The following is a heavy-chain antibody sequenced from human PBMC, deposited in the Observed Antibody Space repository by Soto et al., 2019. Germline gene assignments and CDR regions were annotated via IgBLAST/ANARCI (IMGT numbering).Heavy chain of an antibody. CDR3: ARKGAAAAYNWFDP. Sequence: VASVKVSCKASGYTFTSYGISWVRQAPGQGLEWMGWISAYNGNTNYAQKLQGRVTMTTDTSTSTAYMELRSLRSDDTAVYYCARKGAAAAYNWFDPWGQGTLVTVSS. D-gene: IGHD6-13*01. V-gene: IGHV1-18*01. CDR1: GYTFTSYG. J-gene: IGHJ5*02. CDR2: ISAYNGNT.